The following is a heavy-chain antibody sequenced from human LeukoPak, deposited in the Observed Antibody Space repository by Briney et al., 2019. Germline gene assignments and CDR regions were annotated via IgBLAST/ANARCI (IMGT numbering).Heavy chain of an antibody. D-gene: IGHD3-22*01. Sequence: GGSLRLSCAASGFTFSSYGMHWVRQAPGKGLEWVALISYDGSKKYYADSLKGRFTISGDNSKNTLYLQMSSLRAEDTAVYYCAKDSRVDSSGYLDYWGQGTLVTVSS. V-gene: IGHV3-30*18. CDR1: GFTFSSYG. CDR3: AKDSRVDSSGYLDY. CDR2: ISYDGSKK. J-gene: IGHJ4*02.